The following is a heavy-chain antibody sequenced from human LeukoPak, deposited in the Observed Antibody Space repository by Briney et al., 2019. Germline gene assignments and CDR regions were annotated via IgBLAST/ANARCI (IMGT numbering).Heavy chain of an antibody. Sequence: PSETLSLTCAVYGGSFSGYYWSWIRQPPGKGLEWIGEINHSGSTNYNPSLKSRVTISVDTSKNQFSLKLSSVTAADTAVYYCARGWPPTILGVVIGLSYYYMDVWGKGTTVTVSS. CDR3: ARGWPPTILGVVIGLSYYYMDV. CDR1: GGSFSGYY. V-gene: IGHV4-34*01. J-gene: IGHJ6*03. D-gene: IGHD3-3*01. CDR2: INHSGST.